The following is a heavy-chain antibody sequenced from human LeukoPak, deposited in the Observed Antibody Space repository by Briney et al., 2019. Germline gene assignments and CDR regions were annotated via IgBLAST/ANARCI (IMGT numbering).Heavy chain of an antibody. D-gene: IGHD3-22*01. CDR3: ARSRVSSGYYYYYYGMDV. Sequence: SETLSLTCAVYGESFSGYYWSWIRQPPGKGLEWIGEINHSGSTNYNPSLKSRVTISVDTSKNQFSLKLSSVTAADTAVYYCARSRVSSGYYYYYYGMDVWGQGTTVTVSS. V-gene: IGHV4-34*01. CDR2: INHSGST. J-gene: IGHJ6*02. CDR1: GESFSGYY.